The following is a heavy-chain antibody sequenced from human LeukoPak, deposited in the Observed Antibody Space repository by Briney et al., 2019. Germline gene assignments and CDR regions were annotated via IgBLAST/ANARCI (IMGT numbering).Heavy chain of an antibody. D-gene: IGHD7-27*01. Sequence: GGSLRLSCAASGFTFSSYLMSWVRQAPGKGLEWVANIKQDGSEKYYVDSVKGRFTISRDNAKNSLYLQMNSLRAEDTAVYYCARDLGFDYWGQGTLVTVSS. CDR2: IKQDGSEK. CDR1: GFTFSSYL. J-gene: IGHJ4*02. CDR3: ARDLGFDY. V-gene: IGHV3-7*01.